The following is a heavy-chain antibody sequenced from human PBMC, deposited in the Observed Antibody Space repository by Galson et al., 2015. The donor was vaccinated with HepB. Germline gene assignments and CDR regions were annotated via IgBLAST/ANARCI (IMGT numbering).Heavy chain of an antibody. Sequence: SLRLSCAASGFTFFTSAMSWVRRAPGKGLEWVSTISGFGENTYYADSVKGRFTVPRDNSRNMVYLQMNSLRAEDTAIFYCAKGGHYSPFDPWGQGTLVTVSS. J-gene: IGHJ5*02. CDR2: ISGFGENT. V-gene: IGHV3-23*01. CDR3: AKGGHYSPFDP. D-gene: IGHD5-18*01. CDR1: GFTFFTSA.